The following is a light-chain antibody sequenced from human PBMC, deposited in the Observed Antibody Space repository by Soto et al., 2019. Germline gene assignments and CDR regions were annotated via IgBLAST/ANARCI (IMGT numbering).Light chain of an antibody. CDR1: QSVKTY. CDR3: QQRTNWPGLS. Sequence: EIVLRQSPGTPSLSPGARATLSCRASQSVKTYLAWYQQRPGQAPRFLIYDASYRATGIPARFSGSGSGTNFTLTISSVEPDDFAAYYCQQRTNWPGLSFGQGTRLEI. V-gene: IGKV3-11*01. J-gene: IGKJ5*01. CDR2: DAS.